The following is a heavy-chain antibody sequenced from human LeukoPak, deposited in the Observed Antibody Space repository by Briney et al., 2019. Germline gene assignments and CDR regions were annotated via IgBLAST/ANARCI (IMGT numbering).Heavy chain of an antibody. V-gene: IGHV4-34*01. Sequence: PSETLSLTCAVSGVSFSSLYWSWIRQSPGKGLEWIGDINQSGSTNYNPSLKSRVTISRDMSKNQLSLKLSSVTAAYTAVYYCARHSCITRRFDSWGQGTQVTVSS. J-gene: IGHJ5*01. CDR3: ARHSCITRRFDS. CDR2: INQSGST. CDR1: GVSFSSLY. D-gene: IGHD1-14*01.